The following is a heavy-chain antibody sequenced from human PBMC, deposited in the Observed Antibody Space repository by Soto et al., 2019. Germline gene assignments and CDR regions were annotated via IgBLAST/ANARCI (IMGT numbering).Heavy chain of an antibody. D-gene: IGHD6-19*01. V-gene: IGHV3-33*01. J-gene: IGHJ4*02. CDR1: GFTFSSYD. Sequence: QVQLVASGGGVVQPGRSLRLSCAASGFTFSSYDMHWVRQAPGKRLEWVAVLWRDGSKVYYADSVKGRFTISRDNSKPTLYLQMNSLRAEDTAVYYCARDGSGWTGGDHWGQGTLVTVSS. CDR3: ARDGSGWTGGDH. CDR2: LWRDGSKV.